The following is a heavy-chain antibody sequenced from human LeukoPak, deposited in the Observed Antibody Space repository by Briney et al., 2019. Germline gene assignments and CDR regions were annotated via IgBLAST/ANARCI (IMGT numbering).Heavy chain of an antibody. CDR2: IFYSGGS. Sequence: PSETLSLTCTVSGASMTNYYWSWIRKPPGKGLEWIGYIFYSGGSNYNPSLKSRVSISVDTSNNQFSLSVNSVTAADTAVYYCARGGASSEWFDPWGQGTLVTVSS. V-gene: IGHV4-59*01. J-gene: IGHJ5*02. CDR1: GASMTNYY. CDR3: ARGGASSEWFDP. D-gene: IGHD6-25*01.